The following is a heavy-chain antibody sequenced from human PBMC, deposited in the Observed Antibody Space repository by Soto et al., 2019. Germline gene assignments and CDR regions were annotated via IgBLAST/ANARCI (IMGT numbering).Heavy chain of an antibody. V-gene: IGHV1-69*13. CDR3: ARGWNHLPH. J-gene: IGHJ4*02. CDR2: IIPVFGTA. Sequence: ASVKVSCKASGGTFSSYAISWVRQAPGQGLECMGGIIPVFGTANYAQKFQGRVTINADESTSTVYMELSSLRSEDTAVYYCARGWNHLPHWGQGTLVTVSS. D-gene: IGHD1-1*01. CDR1: GGTFSSYA.